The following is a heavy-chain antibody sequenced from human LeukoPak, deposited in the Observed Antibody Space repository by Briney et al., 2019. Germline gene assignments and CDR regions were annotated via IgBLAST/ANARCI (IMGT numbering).Heavy chain of an antibody. V-gene: IGHV1-46*01. D-gene: IGHD2-15*01. Sequence: ASVKVSCKAFGYTFTTYYIHWVRQAPGQGLEWMGIINPSDGSTSYAQKFQGRVTMTRDMSTSTVYMELSSLRSEDTAVYYCVRSGCDGGNCFFDYWGQGTLVTVSS. J-gene: IGHJ4*02. CDR2: INPSDGST. CDR1: GYTFTTYY. CDR3: VRSGCDGGNCFFDY.